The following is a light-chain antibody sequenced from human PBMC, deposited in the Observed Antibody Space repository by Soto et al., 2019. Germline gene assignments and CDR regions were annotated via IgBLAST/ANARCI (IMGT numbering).Light chain of an antibody. V-gene: IGKV1-33*01. CDR3: QQYSHLIT. J-gene: IGKJ5*01. Sequence: DIQMNQSPSSLSASVGDRVTITCQASQDISNYLNWYQQKLGKAPKLLIYDASNLETGVPSRFSGSGSGTDFTFTISSLQPEDIATYYCQQYSHLITFGQGTRLEIK. CDR1: QDISNY. CDR2: DAS.